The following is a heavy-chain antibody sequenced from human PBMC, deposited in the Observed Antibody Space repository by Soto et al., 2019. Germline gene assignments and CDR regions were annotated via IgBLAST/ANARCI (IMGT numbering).Heavy chain of an antibody. D-gene: IGHD1-1*01. CDR2: IYVDGTT. CDR3: IKGKVGNDPNWLDP. CDR1: GFSVGSSY. J-gene: IGHJ5*02. Sequence: EVQLVESGGGLVQPGGSLRLSCAASGFSVGSSYLYWVRQAPGRGLQWVSSIYVDGTTYYTDSVKGRFSISRDRSKNTIYLQMNSLGAEDTALYYCIKGKVGNDPNWLDPWGQGSLVTVSS. V-gene: IGHV3-66*01.